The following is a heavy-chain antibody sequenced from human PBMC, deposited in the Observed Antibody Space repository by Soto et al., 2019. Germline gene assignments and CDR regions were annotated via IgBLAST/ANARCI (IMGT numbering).Heavy chain of an antibody. V-gene: IGHV4-59*12. D-gene: IGHD3-10*02. CDR3: ARVDHRGYFSVLTDF. CDR1: GGSIGHYY. J-gene: IGHJ4*02. Sequence: PSETLSLTCTVSGGSIGHYYWSWLRQPPGRGLQWIGYVYHTGTTTYSPSLKSRVTISADTSRNQFSLSLSSLTAADTAVYYCARVDHRGYFSVLTDFWGQGILVTVSS. CDR2: VYHTGTT.